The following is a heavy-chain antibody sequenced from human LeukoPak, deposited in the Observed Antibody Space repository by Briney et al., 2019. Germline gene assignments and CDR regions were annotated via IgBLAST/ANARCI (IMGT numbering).Heavy chain of an antibody. V-gene: IGHV1-2*02. D-gene: IGHD6-13*01. CDR3: AREPSSLYRSSWEDY. Sequence: ASVKVSCKASGYTFTGYYMHWVRQAPGQGLEWMGWINPNSGGTNYAQKFQGRVTMTRDTSISTAYMELSRLRSDDTAVYYCAREPSSLYRSSWEDYWGQGTLVTVSS. CDR2: INPNSGGT. CDR1: GYTFTGYY. J-gene: IGHJ4*02.